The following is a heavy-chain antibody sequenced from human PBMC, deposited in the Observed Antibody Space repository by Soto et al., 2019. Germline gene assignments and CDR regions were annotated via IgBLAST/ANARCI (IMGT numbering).Heavy chain of an antibody. D-gene: IGHD2-8*01. J-gene: IGHJ6*02. V-gene: IGHV1-2*04. Sequence: ASVKGSCKASGYTFTDYHIHWVRQAPGQGLEWLGRINPKSGGTSTAQKFQGWVTMTTDTSISTASMELTRLTSDDTAIYYCARGDSTDCSNGVCSFFYNHDMDVWGQGTTVTVSS. CDR2: INPKSGGT. CDR1: GYTFTDYH. CDR3: ARGDSTDCSNGVCSFFYNHDMDV.